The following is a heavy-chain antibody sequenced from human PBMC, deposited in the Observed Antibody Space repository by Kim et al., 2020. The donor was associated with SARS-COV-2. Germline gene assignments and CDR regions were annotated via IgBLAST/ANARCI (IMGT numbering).Heavy chain of an antibody. CDR2: ISSSSSYI. J-gene: IGHJ4*01. V-gene: IGHV3-21*01. Sequence: GGSLRLSCAASGFTFRIYSIYWVRQAPGKGLEWVSSISSSSSYIYYADSVKGRFTTSRDNAKNALYLQMNSLRAEDTAVDYCARGRAGLGAGYDYWG. D-gene: IGHD3-10*01. CDR1: GFTFRIYS. CDR3: ARGRAGLGAGYDY.